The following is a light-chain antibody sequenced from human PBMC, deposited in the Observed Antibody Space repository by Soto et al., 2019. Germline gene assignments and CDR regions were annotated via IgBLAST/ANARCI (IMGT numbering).Light chain of an antibody. CDR1: QPISNY. V-gene: IGKV1-39*01. CDR3: QQTHAVPLT. J-gene: IGKJ5*01. Sequence: DVQMTQSPSSLSASVGDRVTITCRASQPISNYLNWYQQKAGEAPKVLIFGASSLQSGAPSRFSGSGYGTDFTLIINNLLPDDFATYYCQQTHAVPLTFGQGTRLE. CDR2: GAS.